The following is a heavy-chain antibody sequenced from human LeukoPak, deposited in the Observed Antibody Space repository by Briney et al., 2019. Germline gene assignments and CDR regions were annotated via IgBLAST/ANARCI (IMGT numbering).Heavy chain of an antibody. J-gene: IGHJ4*02. V-gene: IGHV4-59*01. CDR3: ARVMGSGWTGFDY. D-gene: IGHD6-19*01. CDR1: GGSITNYY. Sequence: PSGTLSLTCTVSGGSITNYYWTWIRQPPGKGLEWVGYIYDNGGYANYNPSLKSRVIISVDSSKNQFSLKVSSVTAADTALYYCARVMGSGWTGFDYWGQGALVTVSS. CDR2: IYDNGGYA.